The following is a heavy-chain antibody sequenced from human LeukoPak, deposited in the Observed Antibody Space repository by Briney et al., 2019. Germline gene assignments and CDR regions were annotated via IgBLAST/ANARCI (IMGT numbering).Heavy chain of an antibody. V-gene: IGHV1-2*02. Sequence: ASVKVSCKASGYTFTGYYIHWVRQAPGQGLEWMGWINPNSGGTNYAQKFQDRVTMTRDTSISTAYMELSRLRFDDTAVYYCARSPHILTGENFDYWGQGTLVTVSS. CDR3: ARSPHILTGENFDY. CDR1: GYTFTGYY. D-gene: IGHD3-9*01. J-gene: IGHJ4*02. CDR2: INPNSGGT.